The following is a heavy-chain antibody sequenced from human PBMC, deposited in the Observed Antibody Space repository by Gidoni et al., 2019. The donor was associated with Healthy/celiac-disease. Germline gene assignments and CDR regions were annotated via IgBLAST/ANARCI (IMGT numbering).Heavy chain of an antibody. D-gene: IGHD3-10*01. CDR1: GFPFSSYG. Sequence: QVQLVESGGGVVQPGRSLRLSCAASGFPFSSYGMHWVRQAPGKGLEWVAGISYDGSNKYYADSVKGRFTISRDNSKNTLYLQMNSLRAEDTAVYYCAKVLLWFGDYYGMDVWGQGTTVTVSS. CDR2: ISYDGSNK. CDR3: AKVLLWFGDYYGMDV. V-gene: IGHV3-30*18. J-gene: IGHJ6*02.